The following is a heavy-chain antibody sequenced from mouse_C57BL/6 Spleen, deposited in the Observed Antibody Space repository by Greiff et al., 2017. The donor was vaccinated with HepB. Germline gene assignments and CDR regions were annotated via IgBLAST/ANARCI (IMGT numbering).Heavy chain of an antibody. V-gene: IGHV1-50*01. Sequence: QVQLQQPGAELVKPGASVKLSCKASGYTFTSYWMQWVKQRPGQGLEWIGEIDPSDSYNNYNQKFKGKATLTVDTSSSTAYMQLSSLTSEDSSVYYCALNYGSRGAWFAYWGQGTLVTVSA. J-gene: IGHJ3*01. CDR1: GYTFTSYW. CDR3: ALNYGSRGAWFAY. CDR2: IDPSDSYN. D-gene: IGHD1-1*01.